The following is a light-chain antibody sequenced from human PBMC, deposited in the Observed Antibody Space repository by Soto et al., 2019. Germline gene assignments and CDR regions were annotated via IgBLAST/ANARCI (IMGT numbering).Light chain of an antibody. CDR2: GAS. CDR3: QKYGSSPT. Sequence: EIVMTQSPCTLSLSPGERATLSCRASQSVSSSYLDWYQQTPGQAPRLLIYGASSRATGIPDRFSGSGSGTAFTLTISRLEPEAFAVYYWQKYGSSPTFGGGTKVEIK. CDR1: QSVSSSY. V-gene: IGKV3-20*01. J-gene: IGKJ4*01.